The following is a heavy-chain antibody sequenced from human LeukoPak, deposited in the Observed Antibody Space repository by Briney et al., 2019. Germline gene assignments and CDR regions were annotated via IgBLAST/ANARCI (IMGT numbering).Heavy chain of an antibody. Sequence: PSETLSLTCAVSGYSISSGYYWGWIRQPPGKGLEWIGSIYHSGSTYYNPSLKSRVTISVDTSKNQFSLKLSSVTAADTAVYYCARHMPYNWWFDPWGQGTLVTVSS. CDR2: IYHSGST. J-gene: IGHJ5*02. D-gene: IGHD1-20*01. CDR3: ARHMPYNWWFDP. CDR1: GYSISSGYY. V-gene: IGHV4-38-2*01.